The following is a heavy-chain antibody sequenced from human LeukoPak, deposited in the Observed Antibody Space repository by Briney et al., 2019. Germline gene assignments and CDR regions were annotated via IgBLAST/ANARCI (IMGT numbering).Heavy chain of an antibody. V-gene: IGHV4-39*01. CDR2: IYYSGST. CDR1: GGSISSSSYY. Sequence: SETLSLTCTVSGGSISSSSYYWGWIRQPPGKGLEWIGSIYYSGSTYYNPSLKSRVTISVDTSKNQFSLKLSSVTAADTAVYYCARHPKYSSSSDLFDYWGQGTLVTVSS. CDR3: ARHPKYSSSSDLFDY. J-gene: IGHJ4*02. D-gene: IGHD6-6*01.